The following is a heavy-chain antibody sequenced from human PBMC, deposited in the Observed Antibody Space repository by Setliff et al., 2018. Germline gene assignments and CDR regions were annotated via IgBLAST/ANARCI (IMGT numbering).Heavy chain of an antibody. Sequence: LSLTFTVTGGSFDSGTHYWSWIRQPAGKVPEWIGLIQGTGNTNYNPSLQSRATISIDTSKNQISLKITSVTAADTALYSCAGTPARGTTWLSPFDYWGQGIQVTVSS. CDR1: GGSFDSGTHY. CDR2: IQGTGNT. CDR3: AGTPARGTTWLSPFDY. D-gene: IGHD3-9*01. V-gene: IGHV4-61*02. J-gene: IGHJ4*02.